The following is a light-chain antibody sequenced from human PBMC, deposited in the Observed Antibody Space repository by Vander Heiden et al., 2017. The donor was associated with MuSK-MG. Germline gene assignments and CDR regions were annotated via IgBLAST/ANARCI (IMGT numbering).Light chain of an antibody. V-gene: IGLV1-40*01. Sequence: QSVLTQPPSVSGAPGQRVTISCTGSSSNIGAGYDVHWYQQLPGTAPKLLSYGNSNRPSGVPDRFSGSKSGTSASLAITGLQAEDEADYYGQSYDSSLSGSVVFGGGTKLTVL. CDR3: QSYDSSLSGSVV. J-gene: IGLJ2*01. CDR1: SSNIGAGYD. CDR2: GNS.